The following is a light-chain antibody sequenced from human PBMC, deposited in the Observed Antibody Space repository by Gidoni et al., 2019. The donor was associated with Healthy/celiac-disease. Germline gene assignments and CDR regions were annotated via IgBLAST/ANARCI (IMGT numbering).Light chain of an antibody. Sequence: EIVLTQSPATLSLSPGERATLSCRASQSVSSYLAWYQQKPGQAPRLLIYDASNRATGIPARFSGRESGTDFTLTINSLEPEDFAVYYCQQRSNWPWTFGQGTKVEIK. CDR1: QSVSSY. V-gene: IGKV3-11*01. J-gene: IGKJ1*01. CDR3: QQRSNWPWT. CDR2: DAS.